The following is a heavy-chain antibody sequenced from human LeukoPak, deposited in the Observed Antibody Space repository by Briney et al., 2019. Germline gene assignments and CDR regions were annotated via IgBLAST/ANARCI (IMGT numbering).Heavy chain of an antibody. J-gene: IGHJ4*02. CDR2: ISAYNGNT. V-gene: IGHV1-18*01. Sequence: ASVKVSCKASGYTFTSYGISWVRQAPGQGLEWMGWISAYNGNTNYAQKLQGRVTMTTDTSTSTAYMELRSLRSDDTAVYYCARDSTVLMVYAICPLDYWGQGTLVTVSS. D-gene: IGHD2-8*01. CDR3: ARDSTVLMVYAICPLDY. CDR1: GYTFTSYG.